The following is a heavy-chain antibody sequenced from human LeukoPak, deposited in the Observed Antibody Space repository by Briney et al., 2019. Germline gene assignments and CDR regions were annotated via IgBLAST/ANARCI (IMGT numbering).Heavy chain of an antibody. J-gene: IGHJ3*02. Sequence: PSETLSLTCTVSGGSISSSSYYWGWIRQPPGKGLEWVSAISGSGSSTYYPDSVKGRFTISRDNSQNTLYLQLNSLRAEDTAVYYCAKGHTIPTTRPAAFDIWGQGTMVTVSS. V-gene: IGHV3-23*01. CDR1: GGSISSSSYY. CDR3: AKGHTIPTTRPAAFDI. D-gene: IGHD5-24*01. CDR2: ISGSGSST.